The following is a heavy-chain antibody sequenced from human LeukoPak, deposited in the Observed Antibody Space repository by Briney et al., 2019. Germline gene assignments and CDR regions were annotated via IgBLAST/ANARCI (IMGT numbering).Heavy chain of an antibody. CDR3: ARDDGSWPRLNWFDP. Sequence: SETLSLTCTVSGGSISSSSYYWGWIRQPPGKGLEWIGSIYYSGSTYYNPSLKSRVTISVDTSKNQFSLKLSSVTAADTAVYYCARDDGSWPRLNWFDPWGQGTLVTVSS. CDR2: IYYSGST. D-gene: IGHD6-13*01. J-gene: IGHJ5*02. V-gene: IGHV4-39*07. CDR1: GGSISSSSYY.